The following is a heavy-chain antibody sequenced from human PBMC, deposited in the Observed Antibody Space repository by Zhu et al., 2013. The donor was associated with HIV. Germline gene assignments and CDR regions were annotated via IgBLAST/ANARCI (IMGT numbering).Heavy chain of an antibody. J-gene: IGHJ4*02. Sequence: QVQLVQSGAEVKKPGSSVKVSCKASGGTFSSYTISWVRQAPGQGLEWMGRIIPILGIANYAQKFQGRVTITADKSTSTAYMELSSLRSEDTAVYYCAVLVGAIREWGKNYFDYWGQGTLVTVSS. CDR3: AVLVGAIREWGKNYFDY. D-gene: IGHD1-26*01. CDR2: IIPILGIA. V-gene: IGHV1-69*02. CDR1: GGTFSSYT.